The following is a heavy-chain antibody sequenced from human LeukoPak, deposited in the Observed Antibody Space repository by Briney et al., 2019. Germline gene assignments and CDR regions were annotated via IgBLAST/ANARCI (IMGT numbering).Heavy chain of an antibody. Sequence: ETLSLTCTVSGGSTSSYYRSCIPQPPGEGLGWVGYIYYIGSTNYNPSLKSRVTISVDTSKTPFSLKLSSVPAAGTAVYYCAIHQVDWFDPWGQGTLVTVSS. J-gene: IGHJ5*02. CDR3: AIHQVDWFDP. V-gene: IGHV4-59*08. CDR1: GGSTSSYY. CDR2: IYYIGST.